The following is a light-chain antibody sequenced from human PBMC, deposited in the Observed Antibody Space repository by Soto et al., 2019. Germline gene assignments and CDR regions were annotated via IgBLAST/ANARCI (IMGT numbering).Light chain of an antibody. CDR1: SYDIGSNT. CDR2: FNN. J-gene: IGLJ3*02. CDR3: AAWDDSLNGPV. V-gene: IGLV1-44*01. Sequence: QPVLTQPPSASGTPGQGVTISCSGSSYDIGSNTVNWYQQLPGTAPKLLIYFNNQRPSGVPDRFSGSKSGTSASLAISGLQSEDEAQYYCAAWDDSLNGPVFGGGTKVTVL.